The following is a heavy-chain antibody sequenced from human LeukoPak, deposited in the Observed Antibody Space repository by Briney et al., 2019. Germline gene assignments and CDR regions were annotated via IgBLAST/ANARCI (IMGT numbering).Heavy chain of an antibody. CDR3: ARDRFPKVKWDLERNYFDY. Sequence: PGGSLRLSCAASGFTFSTYAMSWVRQAPGRGLEWVSAISGSGGSTYYADSVKGRFAISRDNSKNTLYLQMSSLRADDTAVYYCARDRFPKVKWDLERNYFDYWGQGTLVTVSS. V-gene: IGHV3-23*01. D-gene: IGHD1-26*01. CDR1: GFTFSTYA. CDR2: ISGSGGST. J-gene: IGHJ4*02.